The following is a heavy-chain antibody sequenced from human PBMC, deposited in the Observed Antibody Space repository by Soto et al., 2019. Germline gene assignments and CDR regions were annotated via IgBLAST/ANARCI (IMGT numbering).Heavy chain of an antibody. V-gene: IGHV3-23*01. CDR3: AKFLHYYGSGRPMYYYYYGMDV. CDR1: GFTFSSYA. D-gene: IGHD3-10*01. CDR2: ISGSGSST. J-gene: IGHJ6*02. Sequence: GGSLRLSCAASGFTFSSYAMSWVRQAPGKGLEWVSAISGSGSSTYYADSVEGRFTISRDNSKNTLYLQMNSLRAEDTAVYYCAKFLHYYGSGRPMYYYYYGMDVWGQGTTVAVSS.